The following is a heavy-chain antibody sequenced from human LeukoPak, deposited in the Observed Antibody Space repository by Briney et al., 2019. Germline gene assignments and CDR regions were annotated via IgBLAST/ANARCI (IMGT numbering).Heavy chain of an antibody. J-gene: IGHJ4*02. CDR2: IYYTGST. CDR3: ARYHYDYGDYYFDY. Sequence: TTSETLSLTCTVSGDSISRYYWGWVRQPPGKGLEWIGYIYYTGSTGYNPSLESRVTISVDTSKNLFSLKLSSVTAADSAVYYCARYHYDYGDYYFDYWGQGTLVTVSS. D-gene: IGHD4-17*01. V-gene: IGHV4-59*01. CDR1: GDSISRYY.